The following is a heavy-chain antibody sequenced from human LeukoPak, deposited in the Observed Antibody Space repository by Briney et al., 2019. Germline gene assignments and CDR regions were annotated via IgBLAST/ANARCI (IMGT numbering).Heavy chain of an antibody. CDR1: GYTFTTFG. D-gene: IGHD2-2*01. Sequence: ASVKVSCKASGYTFTTFGITWVRQAPGQGLEWMGWISAYTGNTNYAPKFQGRVTITTDTSTSTAHMELRSLTSDDTAVYYCARVASTTCDCPDYFDYWGQGTPVTVSS. V-gene: IGHV1-18*01. J-gene: IGHJ4*02. CDR2: ISAYTGNT. CDR3: ARVASTTCDCPDYFDY.